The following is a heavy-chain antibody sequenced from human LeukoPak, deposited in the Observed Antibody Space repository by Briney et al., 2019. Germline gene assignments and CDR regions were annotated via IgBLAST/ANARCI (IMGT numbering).Heavy chain of an antibody. CDR2: ISSSSSYT. CDR1: GFTFSGYY. J-gene: IGHJ4*02. Sequence: GGSLRLSCAASGFTFSGYYMSWIRQAPGKGLEWVSYISSSSSYTNYADSVKGRFTISRDNAKNSLYLQVNSLRAEDTAVYYCARAAAGPFDYWGQGTLVTVSS. CDR3: ARAAAGPFDY. V-gene: IGHV3-11*06. D-gene: IGHD6-13*01.